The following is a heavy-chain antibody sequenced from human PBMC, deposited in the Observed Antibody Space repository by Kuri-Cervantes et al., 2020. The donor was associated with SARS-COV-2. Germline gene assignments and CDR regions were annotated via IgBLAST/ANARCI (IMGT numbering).Heavy chain of an antibody. J-gene: IGHJ4*02. V-gene: IGHV4-4*02. CDR2: IYHSGST. CDR3: ARGPPGYCSSTSCYGRGVFDY. Sequence: SETLSLTCAVSGGSISSSNWWSWVRQPPGKGLEWIGEIYHSGSTNYNPSLKSRVTISVGKSKNQFSLKLSSVTAADTAVYYCARGPPGYCSSTSCYGRGVFDYWGRGTQVTVSS. D-gene: IGHD2-2*01. CDR1: GGSISSSNW.